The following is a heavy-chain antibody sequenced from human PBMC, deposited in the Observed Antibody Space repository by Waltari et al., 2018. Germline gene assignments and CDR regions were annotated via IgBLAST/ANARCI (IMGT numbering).Heavy chain of an antibody. J-gene: IGHJ6*02. D-gene: IGHD6-13*01. Sequence: VQLVESGGGVVQPGRSLRLSCAASGFTFSRYALHWVRPAPGKGLEWVVVISYDGSNKYYADSVKGRFTISRDNSKNTLYLQMNSLRAEDTAVYYCARGGSSWYYYGMDVWGQGTTVTVSS. V-gene: IGHV3-30-3*01. CDR3: ARGGSSWYYYGMDV. CDR1: GFTFSRYA. CDR2: ISYDGSNK.